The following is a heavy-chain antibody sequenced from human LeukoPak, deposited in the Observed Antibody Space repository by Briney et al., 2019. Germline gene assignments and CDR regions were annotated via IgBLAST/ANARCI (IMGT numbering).Heavy chain of an antibody. J-gene: IGHJ4*02. CDR2: IYYSGST. CDR3: ASAKPYYYDSSGYYPFDY. V-gene: IGHV4-39*01. CDR1: GGSISSSSYY. D-gene: IGHD3-22*01. Sequence: PSETLSLTCTVSGGSISSSSYYWGWIRQPPGKGLEWIGSIYYSGSTYYNPSLKSRVTISVDTSKNQFSLKLSSVTAADTAVYYCASAKPYYYDSSGYYPFDYWGQGTLVTVSS.